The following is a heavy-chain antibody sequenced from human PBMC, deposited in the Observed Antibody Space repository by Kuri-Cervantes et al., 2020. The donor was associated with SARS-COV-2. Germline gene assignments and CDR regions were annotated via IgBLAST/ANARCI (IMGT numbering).Heavy chain of an antibody. V-gene: IGHV1-69*13. CDR3: ARAVYDFWSGYSHYYYYYGMDV. CDR2: IIPIFGTA. Sequence: SVKVSCKASGGTFSSYAISWVRQAPGQGLEWMGGIIPIFGTANYAQKFQGRVTITADESTSTAYMELSSLRSEDTAVYYCARAVYDFWSGYSHYYYYYGMDVWGQGTTVTVSS. CDR1: GGTFSSYA. J-gene: IGHJ6*02. D-gene: IGHD3-3*01.